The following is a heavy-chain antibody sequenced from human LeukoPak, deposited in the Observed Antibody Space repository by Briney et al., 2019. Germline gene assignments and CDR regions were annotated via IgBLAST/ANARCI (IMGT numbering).Heavy chain of an antibody. V-gene: IGHV3-23*01. Sequence: PGGSLRLSCAASGFTFSSYAMSWVRQAPGKGLEWVSAISGSGGSTYYADSVKGRFTISRDNSKNTLYLQMNSLRAEDTAVYYCAKDPVEYSSSSYFQHWGQGTLVTVSS. CDR1: GFTFSSYA. CDR3: AKDPVEYSSSSYFQH. D-gene: IGHD6-6*01. J-gene: IGHJ1*01. CDR2: ISGSGGST.